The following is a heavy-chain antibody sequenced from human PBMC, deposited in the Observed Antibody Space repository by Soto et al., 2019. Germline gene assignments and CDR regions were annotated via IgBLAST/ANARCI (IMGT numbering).Heavy chain of an antibody. D-gene: IGHD1-26*01. Sequence: QVQLVQSGAEVKKPGSSVKVSCKASGGTFSSYAISWVRQAPGQGLEWMGGIIPIFGTANYAQKFQGRVTITADESTSTAYMELSSLRSEDTAVYYCARVREYSGSPPGGGYYGMGVWGQGTTVTVSS. CDR3: ARVREYSGSPPGGGYYGMGV. CDR2: IIPIFGTA. CDR1: GGTFSSYA. J-gene: IGHJ6*02. V-gene: IGHV1-69*01.